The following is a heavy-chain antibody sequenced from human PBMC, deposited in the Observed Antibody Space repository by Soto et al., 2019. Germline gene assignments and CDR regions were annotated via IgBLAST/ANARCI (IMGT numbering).Heavy chain of an antibody. J-gene: IGHJ4*02. Sequence: EVQLVESGGGVVRPGGSLRLSCAASGFTFDDYGMSWVRQAPGKGLEWVSGINWNGGSTGYADSVKGRFTISRDNAKNSXXLHMNSLRAEDTALYYGARTPPVGYCGGDCYYFDYWGQGTLVTVSS. V-gene: IGHV3-20*04. D-gene: IGHD2-21*02. CDR3: ARTPPVGYCGGDCYYFDY. CDR1: GFTFDDYG. CDR2: INWNGGST.